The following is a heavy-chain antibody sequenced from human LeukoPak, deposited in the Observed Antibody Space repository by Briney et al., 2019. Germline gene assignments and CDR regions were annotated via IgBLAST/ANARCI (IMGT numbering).Heavy chain of an antibody. CDR1: GYTFTGYY. D-gene: IGHD3-3*01. CDR2: INPNSGGT. V-gene: IGHV1-2*06. Sequence: ASVKVSCKASGYTFTGYYMRWVRQAPGQGLEWMGRINPNSGGTNYAQKFQGRVTMTRDTSISTDYMELSRLRSDDTAVYYCARDNNRITIFGVVIIRRLMDVWGKGTTVTVSS. CDR3: ARDNNRITIFGVVIIRRLMDV. J-gene: IGHJ6*03.